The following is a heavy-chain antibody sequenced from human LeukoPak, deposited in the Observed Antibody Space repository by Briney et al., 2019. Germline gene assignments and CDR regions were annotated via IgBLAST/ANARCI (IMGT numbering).Heavy chain of an antibody. Sequence: PGGSLRLSCAASGFTFSKYGMSWVRQAPGKGLEWVSAISDSGDRTYYADSVKGRFTISRDNSKNTLYLQMNSLRAEDTAVYYCAKSWNYYDSSGDDALDIWGQGTMVTVSS. CDR1: GFTFSKYG. CDR2: ISDSGDRT. D-gene: IGHD3-22*01. CDR3: AKSWNYYDSSGDDALDI. V-gene: IGHV3-23*01. J-gene: IGHJ3*02.